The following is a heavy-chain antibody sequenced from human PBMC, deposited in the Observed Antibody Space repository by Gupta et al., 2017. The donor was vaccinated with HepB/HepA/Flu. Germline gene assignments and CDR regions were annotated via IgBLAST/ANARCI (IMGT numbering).Heavy chain of an antibody. J-gene: IGHJ1*01. V-gene: IGHV3-21*01. Sequence: EVPLVESGGGLVKPGGSLRLSCAASGFSFCSYTMNWVRQAPGKGLEWVSSIGSGSSCINYADSVKGRFTISRDNAKNSLYLQMNSLRAEDTAVYYCARDLNSNSSGWYSCFQHWGQGTLVSVSS. D-gene: IGHD6-19*01. CDR1: GFSFCSYT. CDR3: ARDLNSNSSGWYSCFQH. CDR2: IGSGSSCI.